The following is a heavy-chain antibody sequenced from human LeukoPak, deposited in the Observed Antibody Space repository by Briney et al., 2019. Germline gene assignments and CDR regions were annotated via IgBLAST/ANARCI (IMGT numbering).Heavy chain of an antibody. Sequence: PGGSLTLSCAASGFTFSNYVMHWVRQAPGKGLEYVSAILSNGVDTYYANSVKGRFIISRDNSKNTLYLQMGSLRAEDMAVYYCARELRRTGACDIWGQGTMVTVSS. CDR1: GFTFSNYV. D-gene: IGHD1/OR15-1a*01. CDR2: ILSNGVDT. CDR3: ARELRRTGACDI. V-gene: IGHV3-64*01. J-gene: IGHJ3*02.